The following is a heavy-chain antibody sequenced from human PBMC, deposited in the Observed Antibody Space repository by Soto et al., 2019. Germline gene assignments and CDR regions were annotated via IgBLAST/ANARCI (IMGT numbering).Heavy chain of an antibody. CDR3: ARSGSSWYNWFDP. Sequence: EVQLVESGGGLVKPGGSLRLSCAASGFTFSSYSMNWVRQAPGKGLEWVSSISSSSSYIYYADSVKGRFTISRDNAMNALYLQMNSLRAEDTAVYYCARSGSSWYNWFDPWGQGTLVTGSS. J-gene: IGHJ5*02. D-gene: IGHD6-13*01. CDR1: GFTFSSYS. CDR2: ISSSSSYI. V-gene: IGHV3-21*01.